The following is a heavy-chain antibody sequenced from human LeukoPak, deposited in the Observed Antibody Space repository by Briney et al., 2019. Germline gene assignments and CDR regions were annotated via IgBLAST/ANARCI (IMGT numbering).Heavy chain of an antibody. Sequence: ASVKVSCKASGYTFTSYGISWVRQAPGQGLEWMGWISAYNGNTNYAQELQGRVTMTTDTSTSTAYMELRSLRSDDTAVYYCARVSRSGYYTGMGAFDIWGQGTMVTVSS. CDR1: GYTFTSYG. CDR3: ARVSRSGYYTGMGAFDI. J-gene: IGHJ3*02. CDR2: ISAYNGNT. D-gene: IGHD3-3*01. V-gene: IGHV1-18*01.